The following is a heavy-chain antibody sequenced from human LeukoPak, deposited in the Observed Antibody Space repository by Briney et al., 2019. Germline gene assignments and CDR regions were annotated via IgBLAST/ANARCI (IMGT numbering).Heavy chain of an antibody. D-gene: IGHD1-26*01. CDR3: ATVGSGGATLDFDY. J-gene: IGHJ4*02. V-gene: IGHV1-24*01. CDR2: FDPEDGET. CDR1: GYTLTELS. Sequence: ASVKVSCKVSGYTLTELSMHWVRQAPGKGLEWMGGFDPEDGETIYAQKFQGRVTMTEDTSTDTAYMELSSLRSEDTAVYYCATVGSGGATLDFDYWGQETLVTVSS.